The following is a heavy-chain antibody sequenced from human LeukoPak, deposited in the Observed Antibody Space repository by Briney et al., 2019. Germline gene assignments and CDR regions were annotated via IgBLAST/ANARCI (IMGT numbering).Heavy chain of an antibody. J-gene: IGHJ4*02. CDR2: IYTSGST. D-gene: IGHD3-10*01. Sequence: SETLSLTCTVSGGSISSGSYYWSWIRQPAGKGLEWIGRIYTSGSTNYNPPLKSRVTISVDTSKNQFSLKLSSVTAADTAVYYCAREGYGSGSYGFDYWGQGTLVTVSS. CDR1: GGSISSGSYY. CDR3: AREGYGSGSYGFDY. V-gene: IGHV4-61*02.